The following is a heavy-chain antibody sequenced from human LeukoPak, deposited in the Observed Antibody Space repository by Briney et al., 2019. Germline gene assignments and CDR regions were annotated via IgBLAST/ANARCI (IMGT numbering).Heavy chain of an antibody. D-gene: IGHD6-13*01. Sequence: SVKVSCKASGFTFTSSAVQWVRQARGQRLEWIGWIVVGSGNTNYAQKFQERVTITRDMSTSTAYMELSSLRSEDTAVYYCARGSLSSRDFDYWGQGTLVIVSS. CDR2: IVVGSGNT. V-gene: IGHV1-58*01. CDR1: GFTFTSSA. CDR3: ARGSLSSRDFDY. J-gene: IGHJ4*02.